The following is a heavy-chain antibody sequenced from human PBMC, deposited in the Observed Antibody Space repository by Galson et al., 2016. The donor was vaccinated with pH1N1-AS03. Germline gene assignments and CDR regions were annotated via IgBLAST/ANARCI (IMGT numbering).Heavy chain of an antibody. V-gene: IGHV4-59*01. CDR3: ASRSSVLYSYGSDV. D-gene: IGHD3-10*01. J-gene: IGHJ6*02. Sequence: ETLSLTCTVSGGSIGSYYWSLIRQPPGKGLEWIGFTFYGGSTHYNPSLKSRITISVDTSKNLFSLQLKSVTAADTAVYYCASRSSVLYSYGSDVWGQGTTVIVSS. CDR2: TFYGGST. CDR1: GGSIGSYY.